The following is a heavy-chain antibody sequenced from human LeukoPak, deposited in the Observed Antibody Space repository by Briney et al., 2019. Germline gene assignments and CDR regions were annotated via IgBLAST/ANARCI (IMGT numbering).Heavy chain of an antibody. D-gene: IGHD3-22*01. V-gene: IGHV3-48*01. CDR1: GFTFSSFH. J-gene: IGHJ4*02. Sequence: GGSLRLSCAASGFTFSSFHVNWVRQAPGKGLEWHSYISRDSTTIYYADSVKGRFTISRDNAKNSLYLQMNSLRAEDTAVYHCATDYYDSSGYYTGSYWGQGTLVTVSS. CDR2: ISRDSTTI. CDR3: ATDYYDSSGYYTGSY.